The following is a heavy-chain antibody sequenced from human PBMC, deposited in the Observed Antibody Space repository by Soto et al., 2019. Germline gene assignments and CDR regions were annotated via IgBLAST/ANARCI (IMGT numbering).Heavy chain of an antibody. D-gene: IGHD6-13*01. J-gene: IGHJ5*02. CDR3: AKDYASTWYWYFDP. CDR2: ISGSGDKT. V-gene: IGHV3-23*01. CDR1: GFSFSNFA. Sequence: GGSLRLSCAASGFSFSNFAMSWVRQAPGTGLEWVSSISGSGDKTYYLDSVKGRFTISRGNSKNTLYLHMNSLGAEDTAVYFCAKDYASTWYWYFDPWGQGTLVTVSS.